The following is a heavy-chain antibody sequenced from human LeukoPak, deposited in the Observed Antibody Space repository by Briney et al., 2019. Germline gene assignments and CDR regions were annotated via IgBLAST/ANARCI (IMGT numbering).Heavy chain of an antibody. CDR1: GGSINSRHW. D-gene: IGHD4-17*01. CDR2: IYRSGNS. Sequence: ASGTLSLTCVVSGGSINSRHWWSWVRQPPGKGLELIGEIYRSGNSNYNPSLKSRVIMSVDRSENQFSLRLSSVTAADTAVYYCAAMKVTTRTLNWFDPWGQGILVTVSS. J-gene: IGHJ5*02. V-gene: IGHV4-4*02. CDR3: AAMKVTTRTLNWFDP.